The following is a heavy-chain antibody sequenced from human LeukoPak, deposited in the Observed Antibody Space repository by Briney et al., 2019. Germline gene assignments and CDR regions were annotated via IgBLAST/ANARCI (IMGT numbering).Heavy chain of an antibody. Sequence: GGSLRLSCAASGFTFSSYAMSWVRQAPGKGLEWVSGISGTAGRTYYADSVKGRFTTSRDNSKNTLLLQMGSLRAEDTAVYYCAKATKVVALTPLDYWGQGTLVTVSS. V-gene: IGHV3-23*01. D-gene: IGHD2-15*01. CDR1: GFTFSSYA. J-gene: IGHJ4*02. CDR3: AKATKVVALTPLDY. CDR2: ISGTAGRT.